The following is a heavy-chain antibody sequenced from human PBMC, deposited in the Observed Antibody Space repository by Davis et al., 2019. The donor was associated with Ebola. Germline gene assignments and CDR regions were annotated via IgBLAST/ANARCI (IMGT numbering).Heavy chain of an antibody. J-gene: IGHJ4*02. CDR3: ARGWLRSGFDY. CDR1: GDSVSSGG. Sequence: PSETLSLTCAISGDSVSSGGWNWIRQSPSRGLEWLGRTYYSSSKWYNDYAASVKSRITINPDTSKNQFSLQLSSVTPEDTAVYYCARGWLRSGFDYWGQGTLVIVSS. V-gene: IGHV6-1*01. D-gene: IGHD5-12*01. CDR2: TYYSSSKWYN.